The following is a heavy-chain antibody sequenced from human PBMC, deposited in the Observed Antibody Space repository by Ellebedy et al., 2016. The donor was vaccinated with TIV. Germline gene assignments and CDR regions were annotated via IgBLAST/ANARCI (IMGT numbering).Heavy chain of an antibody. CDR2: IYYSGST. D-gene: IGHD5-24*01. CDR3: ARFVEMATIPYFDY. CDR1: GGSISSYY. V-gene: IGHV4-59*01. J-gene: IGHJ4*02. Sequence: SETLSLXXTVSGGSISSYYWSWIRQPPGKGLEWIGYIYYSGSTNYNPSLKSRVTISVDTSKNQFSLKLSSVTAADTAVYYCARFVEMATIPYFDYWGQGTLVTVSS.